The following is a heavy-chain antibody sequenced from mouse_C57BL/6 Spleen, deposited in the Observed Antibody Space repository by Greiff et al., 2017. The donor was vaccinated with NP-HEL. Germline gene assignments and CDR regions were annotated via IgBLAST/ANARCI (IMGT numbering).Heavy chain of an antibody. V-gene: IGHV5-12*01. CDR2: ISNGGGST. J-gene: IGHJ4*01. Sequence: EVHLVESGGGLVQPGGSLKLSCAASGFTFSDYYMYWVRQTPEKRLEWVAYISNGGGSTYYPDTVKGRFTISRDNAKNTLYLQMSRLKSEDTAMYYCARGSSYAMDYWGQGTSVTVSS. CDR1: GFTFSDYY. CDR3: ARGSSYAMDY. D-gene: IGHD1-1*01.